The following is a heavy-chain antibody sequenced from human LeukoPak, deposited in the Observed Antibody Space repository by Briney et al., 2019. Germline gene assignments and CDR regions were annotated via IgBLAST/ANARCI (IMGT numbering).Heavy chain of an antibody. D-gene: IGHD3-10*01. V-gene: IGHV4-59*01. CDR2: IYDSGST. CDR1: GGSISTYY. CDR3: ARESGSGSYRPRWFDP. Sequence: SETLSLTCTVSGGSISTYYWSWIRQPPGKGLEYIGYIYDSGSTNYNPSLKSRVTMSVDTSKQQFSLKLSSVTAADTAVYYCARESGSGSYRPRWFDPWGQGTLVTASS. J-gene: IGHJ5*02.